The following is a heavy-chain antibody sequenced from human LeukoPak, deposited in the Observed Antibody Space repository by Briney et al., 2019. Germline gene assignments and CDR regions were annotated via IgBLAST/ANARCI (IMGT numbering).Heavy chain of an antibody. CDR2: INQDESEK. CDR3: ARDGVMAGIYFDY. D-gene: IGHD6-19*01. J-gene: IGHJ4*02. Sequence: PGGSLRLSCAASGFTVSSNDMSWVRQAPGKGLEWVANINQDESEKYYVDSVKGRFTISRDNAKNSLYLQMNSLRAEDTAVYYCARDGVMAGIYFDYWGQGTLVTVSS. V-gene: IGHV3-7*03. CDR1: GFTVSSND.